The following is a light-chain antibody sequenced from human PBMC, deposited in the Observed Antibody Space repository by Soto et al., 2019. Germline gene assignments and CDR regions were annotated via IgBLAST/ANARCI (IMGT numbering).Light chain of an antibody. CDR1: QGMSTY. Sequence: IQVTQSPSSLSASVGDRITITCRASQGMSTYLAWYQQKPGKAPKLLIYAAYTLQSGVPSRFSGGGSGTDFTLTISSLQPEDVATYYRQQLNRYPTFGGGTKVEIK. CDR2: AAY. J-gene: IGKJ4*01. CDR3: QQLNRYPT. V-gene: IGKV1-9*01.